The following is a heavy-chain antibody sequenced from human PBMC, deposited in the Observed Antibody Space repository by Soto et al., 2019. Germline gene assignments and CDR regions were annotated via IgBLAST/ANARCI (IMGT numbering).Heavy chain of an antibody. CDR3: ARAAYDFWSGYHLPHYYYGMDV. D-gene: IGHD3-3*01. CDR1: GFTFSSYW. V-gene: IGHV3-74*01. J-gene: IGHJ6*02. Sequence: GGSLRLSCAASGFTFSSYWTHWVRQAPGKGLVWVSRINSDGSSTSYADSVKGRFTISRDNAKNTLYLQMNSLRAEDKAVYYCARAAYDFWSGYHLPHYYYGMDVWGQGTTVTVSS. CDR2: INSDGSST.